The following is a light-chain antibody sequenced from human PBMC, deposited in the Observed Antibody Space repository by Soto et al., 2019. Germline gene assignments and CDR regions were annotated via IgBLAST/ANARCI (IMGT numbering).Light chain of an antibody. CDR3: QQYSSSPLT. Sequence: EIVLTQPPGTLSFSPGERATLSCRASQSVRSSHLAWCQQMPGQAPRLLIYGASSRATGIPDRFSGSGSGTDFTLTISRLEPEDFAVYYCQQYSSSPLTLGGGTKVDIK. CDR1: QSVRSSH. CDR2: GAS. J-gene: IGKJ4*01. V-gene: IGKV3-20*01.